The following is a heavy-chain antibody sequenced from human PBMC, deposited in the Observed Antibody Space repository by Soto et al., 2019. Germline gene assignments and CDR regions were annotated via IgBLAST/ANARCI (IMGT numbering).Heavy chain of an antibody. CDR2: IYYSGST. V-gene: IGHV4-59*01. Sequence: PSETLSLTCTVSGDSISSYYWSWIRQPPGKGLEWIGYIYYSGSTNYNPSLKSRVTISVDTSKNQFSLKLTSVTAADTAVYYCARGPDRYYFDYWGQGTLVTVSS. CDR1: GDSISSYY. CDR3: ARGPDRYYFDY. J-gene: IGHJ4*02.